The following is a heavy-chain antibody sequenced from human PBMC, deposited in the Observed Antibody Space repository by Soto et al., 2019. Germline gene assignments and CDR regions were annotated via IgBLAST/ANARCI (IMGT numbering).Heavy chain of an antibody. CDR3: SRGRWGQRVGADF. Sequence: EMQLVESGGGLVQPGGSLRLSCAASGFTFSTYWMSWVRQAPGKGLEWVANINEDGTEKYYVDYMKGRFTISRDNAYYSLYLQMNNLRVEDTAVYYCSRGRWGQRVGADFWGQGTLVTVSP. CDR2: INEDGTEK. J-gene: IGHJ4*02. V-gene: IGHV3-7*04. CDR1: GFTFSTYW. D-gene: IGHD3-16*01.